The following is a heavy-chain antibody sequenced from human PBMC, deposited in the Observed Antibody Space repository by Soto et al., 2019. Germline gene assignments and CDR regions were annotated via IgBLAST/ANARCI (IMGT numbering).Heavy chain of an antibody. D-gene: IGHD2-2*01. CDR3: AKGPKPPPKTYCSSTSCYGMDV. V-gene: IGHV3-23*01. Sequence: EVQLLESGGGLVQPGGSLRLSCAASGFTFSSYAMSWVRQAPGKGLEWVSAISGSRGSTYYADSVKGRFNISRDNSKHTLYLQMNSLRAEDTAVYYCAKGPKPPPKTYCSSTSCYGMDVWGQGTTVTVSS. CDR1: GFTFSSYA. CDR2: ISGSRGST. J-gene: IGHJ6*02.